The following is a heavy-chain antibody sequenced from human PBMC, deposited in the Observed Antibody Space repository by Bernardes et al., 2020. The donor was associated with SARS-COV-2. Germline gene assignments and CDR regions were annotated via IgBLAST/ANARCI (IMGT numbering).Heavy chain of an antibody. J-gene: IGHJ4*02. V-gene: IGHV3-64D*06. CDR3: VKGAVAVAGTSVDFFDY. CDR1: GFTFNNFA. CDR2: VSGSGYTT. D-gene: IGHD6-19*01. Sequence: GGSLRLSCSASGFTFNNFAMHWVRKAPGKGLEYVASVSGSGYTTYYADSVRGRVTISRDNSKHTLYLQVSSLRTEDTAVYFCVKGAVAVAGTSVDFFDYWGQGTLVTVAS.